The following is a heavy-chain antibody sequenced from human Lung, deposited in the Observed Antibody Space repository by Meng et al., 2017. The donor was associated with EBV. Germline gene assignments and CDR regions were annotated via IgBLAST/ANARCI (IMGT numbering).Heavy chain of an antibody. V-gene: IGHV7-4-1*02. CDR2: INPNTGNP. J-gene: IGHJ4*02. Sequence: QVCVRISGSKVKERGDSEKVSCKASGYTFTSYAMNWVRQAPGQGLEWMGWINPNTGNPTYAQGLTGRFVFSLDTSVSTAYLQISSLKAEDTAVYYCARGDYYDSSGLNYWGQGTLVTVSS. CDR3: ARGDYYDSSGLNY. CDR1: GYTFTSYA. D-gene: IGHD3-22*01.